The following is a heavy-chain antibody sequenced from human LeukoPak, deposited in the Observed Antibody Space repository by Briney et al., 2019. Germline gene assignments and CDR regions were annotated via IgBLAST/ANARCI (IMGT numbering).Heavy chain of an antibody. CDR2: MNPNSGNT. Sequence: ASVKVSCKASGYTFTSYDINWVRQATGQGLEWLGWMNPNSGNTGYAQNFQGRVTMTRNTAIDTAYMELSSLRYEDTAVYYCARDYYGSKSSSFDPWGQGTLVTVSS. D-gene: IGHD3-10*01. J-gene: IGHJ5*02. CDR1: GYTFTSYD. CDR3: ARDYYGSKSSSFDP. V-gene: IGHV1-8*01.